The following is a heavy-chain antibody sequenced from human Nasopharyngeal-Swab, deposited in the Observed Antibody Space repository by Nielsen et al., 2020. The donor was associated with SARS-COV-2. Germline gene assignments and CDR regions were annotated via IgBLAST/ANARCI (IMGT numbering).Heavy chain of an antibody. J-gene: IGHJ4*02. CDR2: IKSKTDGGTT. D-gene: IGHD3-10*01. CDR1: GFTFSNAW. CDR3: GGGMVRSLGNLY. V-gene: IGHV3-15*01. Sequence: GESLKISCAASGFTFSNAWMSWVRQAPGKGLEWVGRIKSKTDGGTTDYAAPVKGRFTISRDDSKNTLYLQMNSLKTEDTAVYYCGGGMVRSLGNLYWGQGTLVTVSS.